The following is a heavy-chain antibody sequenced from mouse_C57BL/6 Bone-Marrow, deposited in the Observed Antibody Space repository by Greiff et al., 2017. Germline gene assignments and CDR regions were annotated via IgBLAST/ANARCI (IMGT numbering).Heavy chain of an antibody. Sequence: QVQLKQPGAELVRPGTSVKLSCKASGYTFTSYWMHWVKQRPGQGLEWIGVIDPSDSYTNYNQKFKGKATLTVDTSSSTAYMQLSSLTSEDSAVYYCARKSTVVAPYYAMDYWGQGTSVTVSS. J-gene: IGHJ4*01. CDR3: ARKSTVVAPYYAMDY. D-gene: IGHD1-1*01. CDR1: GYTFTSYW. CDR2: IDPSDSYT. V-gene: IGHV1-59*01.